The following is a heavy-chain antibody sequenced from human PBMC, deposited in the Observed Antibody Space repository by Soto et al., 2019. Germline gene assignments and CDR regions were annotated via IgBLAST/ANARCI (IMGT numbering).Heavy chain of an antibody. V-gene: IGHV5-51*01. Sequence: GESLKISCKGSGYSFTSYWIGWVRQMPGKGLEWMGIIYPGDSDTRYSPSFQGQVTISADTSVSTAYLQWSSLKASDTAMYYCARGSPSTGHCSSTSCHSMDVWGQGTTVTVSS. CDR1: GYSFTSYW. CDR3: ARGSPSTGHCSSTSCHSMDV. D-gene: IGHD2-2*01. CDR2: IYPGDSDT. J-gene: IGHJ6*02.